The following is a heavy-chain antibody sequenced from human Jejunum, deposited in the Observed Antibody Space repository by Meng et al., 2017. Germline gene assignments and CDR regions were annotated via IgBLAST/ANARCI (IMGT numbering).Heavy chain of an antibody. D-gene: IGHD1-26*01. J-gene: IGHJ4*02. CDR1: GLRFIDAW. CDR3: AYSGAVFGHFAF. CDR2: MTGGGSAATT. V-gene: IGHV3-15*01. Sequence: EVEVMESGGGLVKPGGSLRLSCAVSGLRFIDAWMNWVRQSPGKGLEWLGRMTGGGSAATTAYATSVNGRFTISRDDSKNTLYLQMNSLETEDTAVYYCAYSGAVFGHFAFWGQGTLVTVSS.